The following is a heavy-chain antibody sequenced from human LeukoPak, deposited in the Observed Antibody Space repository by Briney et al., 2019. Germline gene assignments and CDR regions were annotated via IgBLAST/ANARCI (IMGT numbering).Heavy chain of an antibody. V-gene: IGHV4-61*02. CDR3: ARDPGYNVNDHDVNAFDI. Sequence: PSETLSLTCTVSGGSNSSSSYYWSWIRQPAGKGLEWIGRISSTGRTDYNPSLKSRLSISVDTSKNQFSLKLRSVTAADTGLYYCARDPGYNVNDHDVNAFDIWGQGTMVTVSS. J-gene: IGHJ3*02. CDR1: GGSNSSSSYY. D-gene: IGHD5-24*01. CDR2: ISSTGRT.